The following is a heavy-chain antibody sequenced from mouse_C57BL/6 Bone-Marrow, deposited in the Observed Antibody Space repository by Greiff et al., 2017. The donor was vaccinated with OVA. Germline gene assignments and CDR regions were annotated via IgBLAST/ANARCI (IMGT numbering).Heavy chain of an antibody. Sequence: EVKLVESGGGLVQPGGSLKLSCAASGFTFSDYYMYWVRQTPEKRLEWVAYISNGGGSTYYPDTVKGRFTISRDNAKNTLYLQMSRLKSEDTAMYYCARQGCTTVVAWYFDVWGTGTTVTVSS. D-gene: IGHD1-1*01. CDR2: ISNGGGST. CDR1: GFTFSDYY. J-gene: IGHJ1*03. V-gene: IGHV5-12*01. CDR3: ARQGCTTVVAWYFDV.